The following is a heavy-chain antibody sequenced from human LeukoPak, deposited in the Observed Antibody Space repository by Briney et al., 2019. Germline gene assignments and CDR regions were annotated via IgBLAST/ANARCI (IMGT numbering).Heavy chain of an antibody. Sequence: PSETLSLTCTVSGGSISSSSYYWGWIRQPPGKGLEWLGSIYYSGSTYYNPSLKSRVTISVDTSKNQFSLKLSSVTAADTAVYYCASTDTAMGPDAFDIWGQGTMVTVSS. CDR1: GGSISSSSYY. CDR2: IYYSGST. V-gene: IGHV4-39*01. CDR3: ASTDTAMGPDAFDI. J-gene: IGHJ3*02. D-gene: IGHD5-18*01.